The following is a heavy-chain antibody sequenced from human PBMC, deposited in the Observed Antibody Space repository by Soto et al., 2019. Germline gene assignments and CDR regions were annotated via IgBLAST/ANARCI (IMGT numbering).Heavy chain of an antibody. CDR1: GYNFAGYC. J-gene: IGHJ4*02. Sequence: PGESLKISGKGSGYNFAGYCIAWVRQMPGKGLELMGIIYPSDSDTRYRPSFQGQVTISADKSISSAYLQWSSLRASDTAMYYCARGGVSTRTFDYWGQGTPVTVSS. CDR2: IYPSDSDT. CDR3: ARGGVSTRTFDY. D-gene: IGHD1-1*01. V-gene: IGHV5-51*01.